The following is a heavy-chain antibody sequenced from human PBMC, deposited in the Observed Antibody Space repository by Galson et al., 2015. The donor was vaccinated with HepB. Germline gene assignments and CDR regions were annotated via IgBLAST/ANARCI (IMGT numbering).Heavy chain of an antibody. V-gene: IGHV3-7*03. D-gene: IGHD2-8*01. CDR3: ARYGYSHGMDV. CDR1: EFTFSSYW. Sequence: SLRLPCAASEFTFSSYWMSWVRQAPGKGLEWVANIKQDGSEKYYVDSVKGRFTISRDNARNSLYLQMNSLRAEDTAVYYCARYGYSHGMDVWGQGTTVTVS. J-gene: IGHJ6*02. CDR2: IKQDGSEK.